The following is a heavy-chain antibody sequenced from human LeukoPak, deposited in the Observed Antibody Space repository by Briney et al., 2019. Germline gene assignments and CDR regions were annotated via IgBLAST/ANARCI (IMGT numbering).Heavy chain of an antibody. D-gene: IGHD3-3*01. J-gene: IGHJ4*02. CDR2: IKQDGSEK. Sequence: GGSLRLSCAASGFTFSSYWMSWVRQAPGKGLEWVANIKQDGSEKYYVDSVKGRFTISRDNAKNSLYLQMNSLRAEDTAVYYCARDQRREVLRFLEWLSAFDYWGQGTLVTVSS. V-gene: IGHV3-7*01. CDR3: ARDQRREVLRFLEWLSAFDY. CDR1: GFTFSSYW.